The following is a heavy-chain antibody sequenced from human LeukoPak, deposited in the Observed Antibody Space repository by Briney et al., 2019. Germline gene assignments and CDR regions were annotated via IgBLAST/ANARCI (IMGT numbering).Heavy chain of an antibody. CDR2: IWYDGSNK. V-gene: IGHV3-33*01. J-gene: IGHJ4*02. Sequence: QSGGSLRLSCAASGFTFSSYGMHWVRQAPGKGLEWVAVIWYDGSNKYYADSVKGRFTISRDNSKNTLYLQMNSLRAEDTAVYYCARDRGYCSGGSCYYFDYWGQGTLVTVSS. CDR3: ARDRGYCSGGSCYYFDY. D-gene: IGHD2-15*01. CDR1: GFTFSSYG.